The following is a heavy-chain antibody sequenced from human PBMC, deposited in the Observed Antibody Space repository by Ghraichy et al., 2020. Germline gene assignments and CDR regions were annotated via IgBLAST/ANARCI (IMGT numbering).Heavy chain of an antibody. CDR2: ISGSGGST. CDR3: AKTRELWVASAYFDY. J-gene: IGHJ4*02. D-gene: IGHD1-26*01. Sequence: GSLRLSCAASGFTFSSYAMSWVRQAPGKGLEWVSAISGSGGSTYYADSVKGRFTISRDNSKNTLYLQMNSLRAEDTAVYYCAKTRELWVASAYFDYWGQGTLVTVSS. CDR1: GFTFSSYA. V-gene: IGHV3-23*01.